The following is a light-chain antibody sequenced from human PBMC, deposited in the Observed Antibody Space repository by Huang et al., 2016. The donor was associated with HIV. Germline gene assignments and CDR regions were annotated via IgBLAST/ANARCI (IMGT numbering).Light chain of an antibody. Sequence: EIVLTQSLATLSLSPGERATLSCRASQSVSSYLAWYQQKPGQAPRLLIYDASKRATGSPARFSGSGSGTKYTLTINSLEPEDFAVYYCQQRSNWPRTFGQGTKVEIK. CDR2: DAS. CDR1: QSVSSY. V-gene: IGKV3-11*01. CDR3: QQRSNWPRT. J-gene: IGKJ1*01.